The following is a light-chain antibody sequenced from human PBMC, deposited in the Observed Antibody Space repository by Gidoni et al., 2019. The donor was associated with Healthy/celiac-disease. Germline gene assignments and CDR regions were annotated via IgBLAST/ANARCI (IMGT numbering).Light chain of an antibody. V-gene: IGKV3-11*01. Sequence: EIVLTQSPATLSLSPGERATLSCRASQSVSSYLAWYQRKPGQAPRLLIYDASNRATGIPARFSGSGSGTDFTLTISSLEPEDFAVYYCQQRSLTFGGGTKVEIK. CDR1: QSVSSY. J-gene: IGKJ4*01. CDR2: DAS. CDR3: QQRSLT.